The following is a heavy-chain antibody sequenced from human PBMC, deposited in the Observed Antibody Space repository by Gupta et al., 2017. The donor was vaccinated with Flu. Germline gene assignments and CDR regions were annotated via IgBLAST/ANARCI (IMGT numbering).Heavy chain of an antibody. J-gene: IGHJ4*02. CDR3: ARDRVAAAAVDY. V-gene: IGHV3-21*01. Sequence: EVQLVESGGGLVKPGGSLRLSCAASGFTFSSYSMNWVRQAPGKGLEWVSSISSSSSYIYYADSVKGRFTISRDNAKNALYLQMNSLRAEDTAVYYCARDRVAAAAVDYWGQGTLVTVSS. CDR2: ISSSSSYI. D-gene: IGHD6-13*01. CDR1: GFTFSSYS.